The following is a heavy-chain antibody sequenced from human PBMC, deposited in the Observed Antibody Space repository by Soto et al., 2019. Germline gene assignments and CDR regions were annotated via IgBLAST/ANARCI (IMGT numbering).Heavy chain of an antibody. CDR1: GFTFSDHY. CDR2: SRNKANSYTT. D-gene: IGHD3-10*01. J-gene: IGHJ4*02. V-gene: IGHV3-72*01. Sequence: EVQLVESGGGLVQPGGSLRLSCAASGFTFSDHYMDWVRQAPGKGLEWVGRSRNKANSYTTEYAASVKGRFAISRDDSKNSLYLQMSSLKTEDTAVYYCARERFRGANDYFDYWGQGTLVTVSS. CDR3: ARERFRGANDYFDY.